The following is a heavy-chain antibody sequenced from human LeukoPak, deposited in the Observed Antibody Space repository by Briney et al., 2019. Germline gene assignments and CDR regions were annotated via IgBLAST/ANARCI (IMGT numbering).Heavy chain of an antibody. Sequence: GASVKVSCKASGGTFSSYAISWVRQAPGQGLEWMGGIIPIFGTANYAQKFQGRVTITADKSTSTAYMELSSLRSEDTAVYYCARDRGSGRFDYWGQGTLVTVSS. CDR3: ARDRGSGRFDY. CDR2: IIPIFGTA. D-gene: IGHD6-19*01. V-gene: IGHV1-69*06. J-gene: IGHJ4*02. CDR1: GGTFSSYA.